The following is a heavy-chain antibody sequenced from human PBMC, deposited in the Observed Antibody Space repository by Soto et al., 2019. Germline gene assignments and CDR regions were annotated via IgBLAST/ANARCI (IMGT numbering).Heavy chain of an antibody. CDR2: ITKTGTTI. Sequence: QARLVESGGGLVEPGGSLRLSCTASGFTFGDFYMMWFRQAPGRGLEWISYITKTGTTIYHADPVKGRFSVSRDNARSSLYLQMNSLRAEATAVYYCARPNWNSRGGVYNLWGQGTLVTVSS. V-gene: IGHV3-11*01. CDR1: GFTFGDFY. J-gene: IGHJ4*02. D-gene: IGHD3-16*01. CDR3: ARPNWNSRGGVYNL.